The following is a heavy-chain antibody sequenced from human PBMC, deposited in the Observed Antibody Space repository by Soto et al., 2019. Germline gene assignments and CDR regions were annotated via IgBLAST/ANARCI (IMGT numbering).Heavy chain of an antibody. Sequence: GGSLRLCCAASGFNFSSYSMTWVRQAPGKGLEWVSSISSSSSYIFYADSVKGRFANSRHTAKNSLYLQMSSLRAEDTAVYHCARSSGGYSDYFDYWGQGTLVTDSS. CDR1: GFNFSSYS. CDR3: ARSSGGYSDYFDY. J-gene: IGHJ4*02. D-gene: IGHD1-26*01. CDR2: ISSSSSYI. V-gene: IGHV3-21*01.